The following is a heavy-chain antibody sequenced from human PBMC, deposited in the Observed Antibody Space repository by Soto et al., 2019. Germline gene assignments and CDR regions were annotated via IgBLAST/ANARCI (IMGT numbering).Heavy chain of an antibody. J-gene: IGHJ4*02. Sequence: GASVKVSCKASGGTFSSYAISWVRQAPGQGLEWMGGIIPIFGTANYAQKFQGRVTITADESTSTAYMELSSLRSEDTAVHYCARGGDGYNVTPLAPVDYWGQGTLVTVSS. CDR3: ARGGDGYNVTPLAPVDY. CDR1: GGTFSSYA. V-gene: IGHV1-69*13. CDR2: IIPIFGTA. D-gene: IGHD5-12*01.